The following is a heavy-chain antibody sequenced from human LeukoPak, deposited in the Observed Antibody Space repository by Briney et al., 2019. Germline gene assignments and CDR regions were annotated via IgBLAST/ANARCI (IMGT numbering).Heavy chain of an antibody. CDR2: ISYDGSNK. CDR3: AKTTTGYSSGRYPGWPADY. D-gene: IGHD6-19*01. J-gene: IGHJ4*02. V-gene: IGHV3-30*07. CDR1: GFTSSSYA. Sequence: GGSLRLSCAASGFTSSSYAMHWVRQAPGKGLEWVAVISYDGSNKYYADSVKGRFTISGDNSKNTVYLQMSSLRAEDTAVYYCAKTTTGYSSGRYPGWPADYWGQGSLVTVSS.